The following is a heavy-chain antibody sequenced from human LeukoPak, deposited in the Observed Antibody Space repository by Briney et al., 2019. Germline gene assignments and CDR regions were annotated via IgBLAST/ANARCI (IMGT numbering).Heavy chain of an antibody. Sequence: SETLSLTCTVSGGSISSYYWSWIRQPAGKGLEWIGRIYTSGSTNYNPSLKSRVTISVDASKNQFSLRLSSVTAADTAMYYCAKSSWSLFDPWGQGTLVTVSS. D-gene: IGHD3-10*01. CDR1: GGSISSYY. J-gene: IGHJ5*02. CDR2: IYTSGST. V-gene: IGHV4-4*07. CDR3: AKSSWSLFDP.